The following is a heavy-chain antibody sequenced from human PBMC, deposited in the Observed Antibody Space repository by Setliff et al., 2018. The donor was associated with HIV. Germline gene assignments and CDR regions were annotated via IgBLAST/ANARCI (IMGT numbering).Heavy chain of an antibody. Sequence: GGSLRLSCAASGFTFSSYAMSWVRQAPGKGLEWVSVISGSGGTTYYADSVKGRFTISRDNSKNTVFLQMNSLRGEDTAVYYCAKDPRAAVATICDYWGQGTLVTVSS. J-gene: IGHJ4*02. CDR3: AKDPRAAVATICDY. D-gene: IGHD5-12*01. CDR1: GFTFSSYA. V-gene: IGHV3-23*01. CDR2: ISGSGGTT.